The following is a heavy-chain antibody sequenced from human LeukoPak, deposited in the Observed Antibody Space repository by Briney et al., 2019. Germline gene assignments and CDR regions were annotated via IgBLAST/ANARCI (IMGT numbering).Heavy chain of an antibody. CDR2: IYPGDSDT. V-gene: IGHV5-51*04. CDR1: GYSFTSYW. D-gene: IGHD3-22*01. J-gene: IGHJ4*02. CDR3: ARSISYYYDSSGSPGYFDY. Sequence: GESLKISCKGSGYSFTSYWIGWVRQMPGKGLEWMGIIYPGDSDTRYSPSFQGQVTISADKPISTAYLQWSSLKASDTAMYYCARSISYYYDSSGSPGYFDYWGQGTLVTVSS.